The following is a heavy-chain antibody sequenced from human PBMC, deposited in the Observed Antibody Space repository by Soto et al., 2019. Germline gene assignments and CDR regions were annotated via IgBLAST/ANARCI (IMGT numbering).Heavy chain of an antibody. CDR2: IGGRGNSA. Sequence: GGSLRLSCAASGFIFSNYAMNWVRRAPGKGLEWVSVIGGRGNSAYYADSVQGRFTISRDNSKNTLSLQMSSLTADDTAIYYCVREGRGSFDFWGRGTMVTVS. V-gene: IGHV3-23*01. D-gene: IGHD5-12*01. CDR1: GFIFSNYA. CDR3: VREGRGSFDF. J-gene: IGHJ3*01.